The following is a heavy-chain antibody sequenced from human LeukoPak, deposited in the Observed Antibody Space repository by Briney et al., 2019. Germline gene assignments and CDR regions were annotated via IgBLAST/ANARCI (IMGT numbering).Heavy chain of an antibody. CDR2: INPSGGST. Sequence: ASVKVSRKASGHTFTSYYMHWVRQAPGQGLEWMGIINPSGGSTSYAQKFQGRVTMTRDMSTSTVYMELSSLRSEDTAVYYCARGDRATVTLYWGHGTLVTVSS. V-gene: IGHV1-46*01. D-gene: IGHD4-17*01. CDR3: ARGDRATVTLY. J-gene: IGHJ4*01. CDR1: GHTFTSYY.